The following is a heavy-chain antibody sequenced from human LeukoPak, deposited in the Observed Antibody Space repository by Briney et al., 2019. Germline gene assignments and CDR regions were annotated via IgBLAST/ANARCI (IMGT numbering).Heavy chain of an antibody. J-gene: IGHJ6*03. Sequence: GGSLRLSCAASGFTFSSYAMSWVRQAPGKGLERVSAISGSGGSTYYADSVKGRFTISRDNSKNTLYLQMNSLRAEDTAVYYCAKDGLYDCSGGSCSYYYYMDVWGKWTTVTVSS. CDR1: GFTFSSYA. V-gene: IGHV3-23*01. CDR2: ISGSGGST. D-gene: IGHD2-15*01. CDR3: AKDGLYDCSGGSCSYYYYMDV.